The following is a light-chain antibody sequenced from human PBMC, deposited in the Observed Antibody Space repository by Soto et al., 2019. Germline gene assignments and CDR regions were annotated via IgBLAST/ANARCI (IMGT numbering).Light chain of an antibody. CDR3: QQYKNWPPLT. V-gene: IGKV3-15*01. CDR2: GAF. CDR1: QSVSSN. Sequence: EIVMTQSPATLSVSPGERVTLSCRASQSVSSNLAWHQQKPGQAPRLLIYGAFTRATGIPARFSGSGSGTEFTLTISSLQSEDFAVYYCQQYKNWPPLTFGGGTKVEIK. J-gene: IGKJ4*01.